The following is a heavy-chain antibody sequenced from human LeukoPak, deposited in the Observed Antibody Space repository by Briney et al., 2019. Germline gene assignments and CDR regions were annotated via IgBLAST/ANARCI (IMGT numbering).Heavy chain of an antibody. CDR3: AREGGDYYGSGSYNY. Sequence: SVKVSCKASGGTFSSYAISCVRQAPGQGLEWMGGIIPIFGTANYAQKFQGRVTITADESTSTAYMELSSLRSEETAVYYCAREGGDYYGSGSYNYWGQGTLVTVSS. CDR1: GGTFSSYA. V-gene: IGHV1-69*13. CDR2: IIPIFGTA. J-gene: IGHJ4*02. D-gene: IGHD3-10*01.